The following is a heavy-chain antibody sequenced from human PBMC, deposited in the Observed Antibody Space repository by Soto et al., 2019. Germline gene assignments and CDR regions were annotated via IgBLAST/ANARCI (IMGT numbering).Heavy chain of an antibody. Sequence: SVKVSCKASGFTFTSSAVQWVRQARGQRLEWIGWIVVGSGNTNYAQKFQERVTITRDMSTSTAYMELSSLRSEDTAVYYCAATIWKYATTRYYYYGMDVWGQGTTVTVSS. D-gene: IGHD1-26*01. CDR3: AATIWKYATTRYYYYGMDV. J-gene: IGHJ6*02. V-gene: IGHV1-58*01. CDR1: GFTFTSSA. CDR2: IVVGSGNT.